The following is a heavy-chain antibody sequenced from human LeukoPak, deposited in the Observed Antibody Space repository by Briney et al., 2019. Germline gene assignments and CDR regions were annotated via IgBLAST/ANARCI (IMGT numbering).Heavy chain of an antibody. J-gene: IGHJ4*02. Sequence: GESLKISCKGSGYSFTSYWINWVRQMPRKGLEWMGRIDPTDSYTTYSPSFQGHVTISADKSISTAYLQWSSLKASDTAMYYCARHAGEATTTYFDYWGQGTLVTVS. CDR3: ARHAGEATTTYFDY. CDR2: IDPTDSYT. V-gene: IGHV5-10-1*01. D-gene: IGHD5-24*01. CDR1: GYSFTSYW.